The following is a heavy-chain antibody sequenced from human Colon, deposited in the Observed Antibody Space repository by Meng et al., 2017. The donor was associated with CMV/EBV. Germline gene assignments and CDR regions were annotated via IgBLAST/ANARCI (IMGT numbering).Heavy chain of an antibody. CDR2: INPSGGST. CDR3: ARKGLNGFKF. CDR1: GYAFTNYY. V-gene: IGHV1-46*01. J-gene: IGHJ4*02. Sequence: KVSCKTSGYAFTNYYVHWVRQAPGQGLEWVGFINPSGGSTTYAQNLEGRVTMTRDTSTSTVYMELSGLRSEDTAVYYCARKGLNGFKFWGQGTLVTVSS. D-gene: IGHD3-9*01.